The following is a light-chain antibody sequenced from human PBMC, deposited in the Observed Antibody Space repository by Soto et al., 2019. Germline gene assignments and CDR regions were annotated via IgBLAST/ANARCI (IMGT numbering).Light chain of an antibody. CDR2: GAS. J-gene: IGKJ5*01. V-gene: IGKV3-11*01. Sequence: ETVLTQSPGTLSLSPGERATLSFRASESVRTSLAWYQQKPGQAPSLLIYGASKRATGIPARFSGSGSGTDSTLTISSLEPEDFAVYFCQQHNNWPTFGQGTRLEIK. CDR3: QQHNNWPT. CDR1: ESVRTS.